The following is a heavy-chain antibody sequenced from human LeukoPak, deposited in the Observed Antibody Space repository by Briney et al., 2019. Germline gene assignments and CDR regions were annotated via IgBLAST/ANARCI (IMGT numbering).Heavy chain of an antibody. D-gene: IGHD1-26*01. CDR1: GFTFSSYA. Sequence: GGSLRLSCAASGFTFSSYAISWVRQTPGKGLEWVANIKQDGSEKYYVDSVKGRFTISRDNAKNSLYLQMNSLRAEDTAVYYCARSGSYWLAHKGESDYWGQGTLVTVSS. J-gene: IGHJ4*02. V-gene: IGHV3-7*01. CDR2: IKQDGSEK. CDR3: ARSGSYWLAHKGESDY.